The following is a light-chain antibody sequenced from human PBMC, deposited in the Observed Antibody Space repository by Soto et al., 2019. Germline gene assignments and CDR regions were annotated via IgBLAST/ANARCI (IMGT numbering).Light chain of an antibody. CDR3: QKYNSARET. J-gene: IGKJ3*01. CDR1: QGISNY. Sequence: DIQMTQSPSSLSASVGERVTITCRASQGISNYLAWYQQKPGKVPKTLLYAASTLQSGVPSRFSCRGSVTYFTHTISSLQPEDVAAYYCQKYNSARETFGPGTKGDIK. V-gene: IGKV1-27*01. CDR2: AAS.